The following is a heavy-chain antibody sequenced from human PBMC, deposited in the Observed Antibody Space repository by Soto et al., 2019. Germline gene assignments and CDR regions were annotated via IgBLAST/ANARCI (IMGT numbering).Heavy chain of an antibody. CDR3: ARENGYYDF. J-gene: IGHJ4*02. V-gene: IGHV1-18*01. Sequence: QIQMAQSGAEVKQPGASVKISCKTSGYTFSSYSINWVRQAPGQGLEWMARISTTSGNTHYAERVQGGVTVTLDISARTAFMEMWGLTSDDTALYFCARENGYYDFLRQGTLVTVAS. D-gene: IGHD2-8*01. CDR1: GYTFSSYS. CDR2: ISTTSGNT.